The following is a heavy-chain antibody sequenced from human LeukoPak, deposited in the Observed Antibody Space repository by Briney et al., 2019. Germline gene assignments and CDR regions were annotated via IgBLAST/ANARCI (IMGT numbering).Heavy chain of an antibody. D-gene: IGHD3-3*01. CDR3: ARGPYYDFWSGYSDAFDI. CDR1: GYTFTSYY. Sequence: ASVKDSCKASGYTFTSYYMHWVRQALGQGLEWMGIINPSGGSTSYAQKFQGRVTMTRDMSTSTVYMELSSLRSEDTAVYYCARGPYYDFWSGYSDAFDIWGQGTMVTVSS. CDR2: INPSGGST. V-gene: IGHV1-46*01. J-gene: IGHJ3*02.